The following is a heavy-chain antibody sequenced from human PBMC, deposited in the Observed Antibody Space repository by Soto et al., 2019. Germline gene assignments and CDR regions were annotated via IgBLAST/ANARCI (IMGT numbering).Heavy chain of an antibody. J-gene: IGHJ4*02. CDR1: GGSISSSSYY. Sequence: PSETLSLTCTVSGGSISSSSYYWGWIRQPPGKGLEWIGSIYYSGGTYYNPSLKSRVTISVDTSKNQFSLELSSVTAADTAVYYCARDSSGWNYYFDYWGQGTLVTVSS. CDR3: ARDSSGWNYYFDY. V-gene: IGHV4-39*01. CDR2: IYYSGGT. D-gene: IGHD6-19*01.